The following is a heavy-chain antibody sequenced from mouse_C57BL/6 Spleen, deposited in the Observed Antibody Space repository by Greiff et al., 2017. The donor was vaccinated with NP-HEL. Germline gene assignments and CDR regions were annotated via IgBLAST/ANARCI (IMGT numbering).Heavy chain of an antibody. V-gene: IGHV1-15*01. Sequence: PVASLPLSFSSSFYPFPVSVIPFLPLPPFPFLFFIFALDPAPVGTAYNQKFKGKAIRTADKSSSTAYMELRSLTSEDSAVYYCTRGGYITTVVAFDYWGQGTTLTVSS. CDR1: FYPFPVSV. CDR3: TRGGYITTVVAFDY. J-gene: IGHJ2*01. D-gene: IGHD1-1*01. CDR2: LDPAPVGT.